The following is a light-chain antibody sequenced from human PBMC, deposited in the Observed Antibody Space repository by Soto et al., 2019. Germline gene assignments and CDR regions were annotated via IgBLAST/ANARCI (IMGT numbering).Light chain of an antibody. CDR2: GAS. J-gene: IGKJ3*01. CDR3: QQYNNWPRIT. Sequence: EIVMTQSPATLSVSPGERATLSCRASQSVSSNLAWYQQKPGQAPRLLIYGASTRATGIPARFSGSGSGTEFTLTTSSLQSEYFAVEYCQQYNNWPRITFGPGTKVDIK. V-gene: IGKV3-15*01. CDR1: QSVSSN.